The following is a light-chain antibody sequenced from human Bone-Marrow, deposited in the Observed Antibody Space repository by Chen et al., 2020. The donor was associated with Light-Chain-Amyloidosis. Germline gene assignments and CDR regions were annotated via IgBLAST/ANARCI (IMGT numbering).Light chain of an antibody. CDR1: QTISSNY. CDR3: QQYGTSPLT. CDR2: GSS. V-gene: IGKV3-20*01. Sequence: EIVLTQSPGTLSLSPGEGANLSCRSSQTISSNYLTWYQQKFGQAPRLLIYGSSSMACGIPDRFTGSGSGTDFTLSINRLEPEDFAMYYCQQYGTSPLTFGGGTKEEIQ. J-gene: IGKJ4*01.